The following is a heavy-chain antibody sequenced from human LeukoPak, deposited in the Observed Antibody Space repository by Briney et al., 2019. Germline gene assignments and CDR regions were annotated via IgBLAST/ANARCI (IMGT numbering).Heavy chain of an antibody. J-gene: IGHJ4*02. V-gene: IGHV1-2*04. CDR2: INPNTGGT. Sequence: ASVKVSCKASGYTFNSSYMHWVRQAPGQGLEWMGWINPNTGGTNYAQKFQDWVTMTRDTSTRTAYMELNRLKSDDTAVYYCARGHFDWLLFADFWGQGTLVTVSS. CDR3: ARGHFDWLLFADF. D-gene: IGHD3-9*01. CDR1: GYTFNSSY.